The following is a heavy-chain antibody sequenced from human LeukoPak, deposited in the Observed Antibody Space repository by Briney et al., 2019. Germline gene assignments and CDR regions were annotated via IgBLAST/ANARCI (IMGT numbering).Heavy chain of an antibody. CDR1: GFTISRYA. CDR3: AKDVTVTSFYYYGMDV. Sequence: GGSLRLSCAASGFTISRYAMSWVRQAPGKGLEWVSVISGSGGSTYYADSVKGRFTISRDNSKNTLYLQMNSLRAEDTAVYYCAKDVTVTSFYYYGMDVWGQGTTVTVSS. D-gene: IGHD4-11*01. CDR2: ISGSGGST. J-gene: IGHJ6*02. V-gene: IGHV3-23*01.